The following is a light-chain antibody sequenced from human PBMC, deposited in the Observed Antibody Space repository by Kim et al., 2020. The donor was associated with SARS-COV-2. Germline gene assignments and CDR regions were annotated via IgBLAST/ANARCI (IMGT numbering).Light chain of an antibody. CDR2: GAYGAS. Sequence: GEGATLTWRAGQGVRSSLAWYQQRPGQAPRLLIYGAYGASTRATGIPARFSGSGSGTDFTLTISSLQSEDFAVYYCQQYSDWPLTFGGGTKVDIK. V-gene: IGKV3-15*01. J-gene: IGKJ4*01. CDR3: QQYSDWPLT. CDR1: QGVRSS.